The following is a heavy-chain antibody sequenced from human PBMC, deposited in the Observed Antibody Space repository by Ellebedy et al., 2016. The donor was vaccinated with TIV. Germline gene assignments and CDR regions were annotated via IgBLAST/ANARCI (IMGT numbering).Heavy chain of an antibody. CDR2: IYYSGST. D-gene: IGHD3-3*01. CDR1: GGSISSYY. V-gene: IGHV4-59*12. J-gene: IGHJ4*02. CDR3: ARDQGSYDFWSGSYFDY. Sequence: MPSETLSLTCTVSGGSISSYYWSWIRQPPGKGLEWIGYIYYSGSTNYNPSLKSRVTISVDTSKNQFSLKLSSVTAADTAVYYCARDQGSYDFWSGSYFDYWGQGTLVTVST.